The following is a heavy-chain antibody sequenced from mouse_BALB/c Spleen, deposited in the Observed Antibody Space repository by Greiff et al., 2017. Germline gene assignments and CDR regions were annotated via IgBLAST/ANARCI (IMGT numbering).Heavy chain of an antibody. CDR3: ASNYYYGSSPYWYFDV. CDR1: GYTFTSYT. V-gene: IGHV1-4*02. J-gene: IGHJ1*01. CDR2: INPSSGYT. Sequence: QVQLQQSAAELARPGASVKMSCKASGYTFTSYTMHWVKQRPGQGLEWIGYINPSSGYTEYNQKFKDKTTLTADKSSSTAYMQLSSLTSEDSAVYYCASNYYYGSSPYWYFDVWGAGTTVTVSS. D-gene: IGHD1-1*01.